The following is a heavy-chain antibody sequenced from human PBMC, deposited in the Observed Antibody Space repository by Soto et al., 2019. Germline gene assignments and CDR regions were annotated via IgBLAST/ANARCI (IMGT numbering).Heavy chain of an antibody. CDR1: GYFLTALS. J-gene: IGHJ4*02. V-gene: IGHV1-24*01. D-gene: IGHD1-26*01. CDR3: AHGEGIVKSIVYFDS. CDR2: FDREDGET. Sequence: GASVKVSCKVSGYFLTALSIHWVRQAPGKGLEWMGGFDREDGETIYAQKFQGRVTMTEDTSTDSAYMELSSLTSEDTAIYYCAHGEGIVKSIVYFDSRGQGTLVTVSS.